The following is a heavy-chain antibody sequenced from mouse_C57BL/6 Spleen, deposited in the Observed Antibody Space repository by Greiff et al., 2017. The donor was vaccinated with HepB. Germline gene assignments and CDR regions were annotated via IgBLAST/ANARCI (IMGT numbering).Heavy chain of an antibody. Sequence: EVQLQQSGPELVKPGASVKISCKASGYTFTDYYMNWVKQSHGKSLEWIGDINPNNGGTSYNQKFKGKATLTVDKSSSTAYMELRSLTSEDSAVYYCARRTNWDQSYAMDYWGQGTSVTVSS. CDR1: GYTFTDYY. D-gene: IGHD4-1*01. J-gene: IGHJ4*01. V-gene: IGHV1-26*01. CDR2: INPNNGGT. CDR3: ARRTNWDQSYAMDY.